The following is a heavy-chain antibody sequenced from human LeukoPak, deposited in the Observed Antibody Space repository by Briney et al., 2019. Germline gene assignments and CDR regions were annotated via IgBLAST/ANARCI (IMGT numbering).Heavy chain of an antibody. CDR3: ARDWGEGSDDVTPGY. J-gene: IGHJ4*02. CDR2: ISAYNGNT. D-gene: IGHD4-23*01. Sequence: ASVKVSCKASGYTFTSYGISWVRQAPGQGLEWMGWISAYNGNTNYAQKLQGRVTMTTDTSTSTAYMELRSLRSDDTAVYYCARDWGEGSDDVTPGYWGQGTLVTVSS. CDR1: GYTFTSYG. V-gene: IGHV1-18*01.